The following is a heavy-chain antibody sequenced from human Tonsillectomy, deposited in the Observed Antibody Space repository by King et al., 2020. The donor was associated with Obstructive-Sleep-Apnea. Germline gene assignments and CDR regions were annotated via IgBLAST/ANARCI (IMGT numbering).Heavy chain of an antibody. CDR2: ISSSIIYT. CDR1: GCTFSDYY. CDR3: ARARTDAFDI. Sequence: VQLVESGGGLVKPGGSLRLSCAASGCTFSDYYMSWIRQSPGKGLELVSYISSSIIYTNYADSLTGRFTISRDNAKNSLYLQMNSLRAEDTAVYYCARARTDAFDIWGQGTMVTVSS. J-gene: IGHJ3*02. V-gene: IGHV3-11*06.